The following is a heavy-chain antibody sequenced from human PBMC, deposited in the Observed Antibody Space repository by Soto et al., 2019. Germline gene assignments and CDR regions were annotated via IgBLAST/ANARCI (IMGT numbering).Heavy chain of an antibody. CDR2: ISAYNGNT. CDR1: GYTFTSYG. V-gene: IGHV1-18*01. J-gene: IGHJ4*02. D-gene: IGHD1-26*01. Sequence: QVQLVQSGAEVKKPGASVKVSCKASGYTFTSYGISWVRQAPGQGLEWMGWISAYNGNTNYAQKLQGRVTMTTDTATGTASMGLGSVSLADPPGYYGPRSLVVGATGGGYWGQGTLVTVSS. CDR3: PRSLVVGATGGGY.